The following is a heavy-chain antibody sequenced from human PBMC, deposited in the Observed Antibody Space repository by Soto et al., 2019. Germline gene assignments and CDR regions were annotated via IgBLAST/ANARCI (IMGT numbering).Heavy chain of an antibody. CDR2: ISAYNGNT. D-gene: IGHD3-10*01. V-gene: IGHV1-18*01. CDR3: ARDIPYGPVTVVRGVINSYYYYGMDV. J-gene: IGHJ6*02. Sequence: QVPLVQSGAEVKKPGASVKVSCKASGYTFTSYGISWVRQAPGQGLEWMGWISAYNGNTNYAQKLQGRVTMTTDTCTSRADMELRSLRSDDTALYDCARDIPYGPVTVVRGVINSYYYYGMDVWGQGTTVTVSS. CDR1: GYTFTSYG.